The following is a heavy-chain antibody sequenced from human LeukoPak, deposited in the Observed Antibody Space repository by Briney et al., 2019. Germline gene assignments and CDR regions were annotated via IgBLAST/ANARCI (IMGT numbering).Heavy chain of an antibody. CDR2: IYTSGST. J-gene: IGHJ5*02. CDR3: ARDGPYEYNWFDP. D-gene: IGHD5-12*01. V-gene: IGHV4-59*10. CDR1: GGSFTGYY. Sequence: SETLSLTCAVYGGSFTGYYWSWIRQPAGKGLEWIGRIYTSGSTNYNPSLKSRVTMSVDTSKNQFSLKLSSVTAADTAVYYCARDGPYEYNWFDPWGQGTLVTVSS.